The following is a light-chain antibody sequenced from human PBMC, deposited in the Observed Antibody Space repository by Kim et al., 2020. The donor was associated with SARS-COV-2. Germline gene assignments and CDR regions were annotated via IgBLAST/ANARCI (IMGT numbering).Light chain of an antibody. CDR2: ANK. J-gene: IGLJ3*02. V-gene: IGLV1-44*01. CDR1: SSNIGRNT. CDR3: AVWDDSLNGWV. Sequence: GQSVTISCSGRSSNIGRNTLNWYRQLPGTAPKLLIYANKQRPSGVPDRFSASKSGTSASLAISGLQSDDEADYYCAVWDDSLNGWVFGGGTQLTVL.